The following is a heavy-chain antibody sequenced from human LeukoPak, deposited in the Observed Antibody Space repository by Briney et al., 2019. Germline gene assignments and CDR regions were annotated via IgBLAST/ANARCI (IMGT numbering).Heavy chain of an antibody. D-gene: IGHD6-19*01. Sequence: SETLSLTCAVYGGSFSGYYWSGIRQPPGKGLEWIGEINHSGSTNYNPALKSRVTISVDTSKNQFSLKLSSVTAADTAVYYCARCGVAVAGGNWFDPWGQGTLVTVSS. CDR2: INHSGST. J-gene: IGHJ5*02. V-gene: IGHV4-34*01. CDR3: ARCGVAVAGGNWFDP. CDR1: GGSFSGYY.